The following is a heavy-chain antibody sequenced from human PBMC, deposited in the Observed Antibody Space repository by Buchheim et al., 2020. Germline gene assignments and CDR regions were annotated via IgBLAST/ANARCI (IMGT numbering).Heavy chain of an antibody. J-gene: IGHJ4*02. Sequence: EVQLVESGGGLVQPGGSLRLSCAASGFTFSSYNMNWVRQAPGKGLEWVSYISSSSSTIYYADSVKGRFTISRENAKNSLYLQMNSLRAEDTAVYYCARDLRVKGVFFDYWGQGTL. V-gene: IGHV3-48*01. CDR3: ARDLRVKGVFFDY. CDR2: ISSSSSTI. D-gene: IGHD3-16*01. CDR1: GFTFSSYN.